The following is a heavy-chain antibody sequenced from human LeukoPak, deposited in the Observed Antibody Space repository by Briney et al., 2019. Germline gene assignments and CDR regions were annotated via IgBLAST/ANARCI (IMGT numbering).Heavy chain of an antibody. Sequence: GRSLRLSCAASGFTFSSYGMHWVRQAPGKGLEWVAVLWYDGSIKYYGDSGKGRFTISRDNSKKSLYLQMNSLRAENAAVYYCAKVHYTASFPGSFPGRDYFDSWGQGALVTVSS. J-gene: IGHJ4*02. CDR2: LWYDGSIK. CDR3: AKVHYTASFPGSFPGRDYFDS. D-gene: IGHD1-26*01. CDR1: GFTFSSYG. V-gene: IGHV3-33*06.